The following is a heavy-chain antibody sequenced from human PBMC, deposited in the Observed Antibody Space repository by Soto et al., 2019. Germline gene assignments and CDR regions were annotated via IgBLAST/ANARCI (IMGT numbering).Heavy chain of an antibody. Sequence: PGDSLKISCKGSGYSFTSYWISWVRQMPGKGLEWMGRIDPSDSYTNYSPSFQGHVTISADKSISTAYLQWSSLKASDTAMYYCARLDIVVVPAAADYYYYGMDVWGQGSTVTVSS. CDR3: ARLDIVVVPAAADYYYYGMDV. J-gene: IGHJ6*02. CDR2: IDPSDSYT. V-gene: IGHV5-10-1*01. CDR1: GYSFTSYW. D-gene: IGHD2-2*01.